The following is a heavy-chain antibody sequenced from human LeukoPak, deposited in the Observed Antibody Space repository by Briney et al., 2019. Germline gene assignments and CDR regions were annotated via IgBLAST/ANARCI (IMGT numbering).Heavy chain of an antibody. Sequence: ASVKVSCKASGYTFTSYYMHWVRQAPGQGLEWMGIINPSGGSTSYAQKLQGRVTMTTDTSTSTAYMELRSLRSDDTAVYYCAREDYDILTGYWPYYYYGMDVWGQGTTVTVSS. J-gene: IGHJ6*02. CDR2: INPSGGST. CDR3: AREDYDILTGYWPYYYYGMDV. V-gene: IGHV1-46*01. CDR1: GYTFTSYY. D-gene: IGHD3-9*01.